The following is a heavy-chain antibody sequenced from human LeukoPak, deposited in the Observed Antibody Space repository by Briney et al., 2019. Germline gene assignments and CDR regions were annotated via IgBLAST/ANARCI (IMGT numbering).Heavy chain of an antibody. V-gene: IGHV4-61*01. J-gene: IGHJ3*02. Sequence: PSETLSLTFTVSGGSVSSGSYYWSWIRPPPGKGLEWIGYIYYSGSTNYNPSLKSRVTISVDTSKNQFSLKLSSVTAADTAVYYCARANIVATIGAFDIWGQGTMVTVSS. CDR1: GGSVSSGSYY. CDR2: IYYSGST. D-gene: IGHD5-12*01. CDR3: ARANIVATIGAFDI.